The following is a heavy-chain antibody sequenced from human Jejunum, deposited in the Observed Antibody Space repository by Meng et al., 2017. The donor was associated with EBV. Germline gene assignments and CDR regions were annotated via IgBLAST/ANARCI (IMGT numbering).Heavy chain of an antibody. CDR1: GYIFTDFA. CDR3: ARELGGRFNY. J-gene: IGHJ4*01. D-gene: IGHD1-26*01. CDR2: INPGTGGR. V-gene: IGHV1-3*01. Sequence: HVHLVQCGAEVKDSVSSVQLSCKSSGYIFTDFALHWLRQAPGQSPEWMTWINPGTGGRQFSHKFQGRVTITSDTSASTVYMELSGLRSEDTAMYYCARELGGRFNYWGQGTLVTVSS.